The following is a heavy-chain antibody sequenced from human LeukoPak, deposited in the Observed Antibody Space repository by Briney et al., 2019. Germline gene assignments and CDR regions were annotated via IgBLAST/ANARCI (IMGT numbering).Heavy chain of an antibody. CDR3: TTNPPGIAVAGIGYFDH. CDR2: INWNSDSI. D-gene: IGHD6-19*01. J-gene: IGHJ4*02. CDR1: GLAFQDHA. Sequence: GGSLRLSCTASGLAFQDHAMHWVRQAPGKGLEWVSGINWNSDSIRYAESVKGRFTISRDNAKNSLDLQMNSLRAEDTAFYYCTTNPPGIAVAGIGYFDHWGQGTLVTVSS. V-gene: IGHV3-9*01.